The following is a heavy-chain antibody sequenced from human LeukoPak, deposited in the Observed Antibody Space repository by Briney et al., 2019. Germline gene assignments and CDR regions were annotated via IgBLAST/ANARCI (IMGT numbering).Heavy chain of an antibody. CDR1: GGSISSYY. CDR3: ARSIGGSPLDY. D-gene: IGHD3-16*01. CDR2: MQYSGTT. V-gene: IGHV4-59*08. J-gene: IGHJ4*02. Sequence: SETLSLTCTVSGGSISSYYWSWIRQPPGKGLEWIGYMQYSGTTNYNPSLKSRVATSLDTSNNLFSLNLRSVTAADTAVYYCARSIGGSPLDYWGPGTLVTVSS.